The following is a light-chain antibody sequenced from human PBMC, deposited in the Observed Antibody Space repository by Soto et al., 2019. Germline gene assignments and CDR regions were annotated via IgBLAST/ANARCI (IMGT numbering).Light chain of an antibody. J-gene: IGKJ3*01. CDR3: QQSHIIPFT. CDR2: SAS. V-gene: IGKV1-39*01. Sequence: DLQMTQSPSFLSASVGDRVTITCRASQSITNYLNWYQHKPGKAPKLLIYSASTLQSGVPSRFSGSGSGTYFTLTISSLQPEDFATYFCQQSHIIPFTFGPGTSVDIE. CDR1: QSITNY.